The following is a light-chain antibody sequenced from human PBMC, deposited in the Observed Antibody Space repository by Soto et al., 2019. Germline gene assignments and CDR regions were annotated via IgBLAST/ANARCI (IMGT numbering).Light chain of an antibody. CDR1: QGIRND. CDR2: AAS. J-gene: IGKJ4*01. Sequence: AIQMTQSPSSLSASVGDRVTITCRASQGIRNDLGWYQQKPGKARKLLIYAASTLQSGVPSRFSGSGSGTDFTLTIGSLQPEDFATYYCLQDYDYPLTFGGGTKGEIK. CDR3: LQDYDYPLT. V-gene: IGKV1-6*01.